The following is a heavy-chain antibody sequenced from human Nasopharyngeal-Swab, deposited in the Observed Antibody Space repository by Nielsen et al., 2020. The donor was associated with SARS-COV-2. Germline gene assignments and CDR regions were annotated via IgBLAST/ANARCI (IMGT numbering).Heavy chain of an antibody. V-gene: IGHV3-15*01. D-gene: IGHD4-17*01. CDR1: GFTFSNAW. J-gene: IGHJ6*02. Sequence: GESLKISCVASGFTFSNAWMSWVRQAPGKGLEWVGRIKSKTDGGTTDYAAPVKGRFTISRDDSKNTLYLQMNSLKTEDTAVYYCGYYGDEYYYYYYGMDVWGQGTTVTVSS. CDR3: GYYGDEYYYYYYGMDV. CDR2: IKSKTDGGTT.